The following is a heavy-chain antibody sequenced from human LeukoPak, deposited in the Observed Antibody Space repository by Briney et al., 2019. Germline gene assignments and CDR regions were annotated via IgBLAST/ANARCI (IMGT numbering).Heavy chain of an antibody. V-gene: IGHV3-66*01. CDR1: GFTVSSNY. J-gene: IGHJ4*02. CDR3: GFAGPRRDFDY. CDR2: IYSGGST. Sequence: GGSLRLSCAASGFTVSSNYMSWVRQAPGKGLEWVSAIYSGGSTYYADSVKGRFTISRDNSKNTLYLQMNSLRAEDTAVYYCGFAGPRRDFDYWSQGTLVTVSS.